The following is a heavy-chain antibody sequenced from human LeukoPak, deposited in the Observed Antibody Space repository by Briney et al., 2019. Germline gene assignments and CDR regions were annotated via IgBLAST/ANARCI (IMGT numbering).Heavy chain of an antibody. D-gene: IGHD3-10*01. Sequence: ASVKVSCKASGYTFTGYYMHWVRQAPGQGLEWMGWINPNSGGTNYAQKFQGRVTMTRDTSISTAYMELSRLRSDDTAVYYCASAYPLYGSGSYSDYYYYGMDVWGQGTTVTVSS. V-gene: IGHV1-2*02. J-gene: IGHJ6*02. CDR3: ASAYPLYGSGSYSDYYYYGMDV. CDR2: INPNSGGT. CDR1: GYTFTGYY.